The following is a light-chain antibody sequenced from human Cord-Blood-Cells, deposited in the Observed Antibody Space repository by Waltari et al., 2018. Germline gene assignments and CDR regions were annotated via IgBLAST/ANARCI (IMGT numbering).Light chain of an antibody. CDR1: SSEVGGYNY. Sequence: QSALTQPASVSGSPGQSITISCTGTSSEVGGYNYVSWYQQNPGKAPKLMIYDVSNRPSGVSNRFSGSKSGNTASLTISGLQAEDEADYYCSSYTSSSTLVFGGGTKLTVL. CDR3: SSYTSSSTLV. CDR2: DVS. J-gene: IGLJ3*02. V-gene: IGLV2-14*03.